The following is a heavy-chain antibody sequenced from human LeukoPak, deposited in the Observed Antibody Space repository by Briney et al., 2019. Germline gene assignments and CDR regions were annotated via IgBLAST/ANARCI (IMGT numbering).Heavy chain of an antibody. CDR1: GGSISSNSW. J-gene: IGHJ4*02. CDR2: MYHSGST. D-gene: IGHD2-2*02. Sequence: SETLSLTCAVSGGSISSNSWWSWVRQPPGKGLEWIGEMYHSGSTNYNPSLKSRVTISVDKSQNQFSLKLNSVTAADTAVYYCARKRADTWYYFDYWGQGTLVTVSS. CDR3: ARKRADTWYYFDY. V-gene: IGHV4-4*02.